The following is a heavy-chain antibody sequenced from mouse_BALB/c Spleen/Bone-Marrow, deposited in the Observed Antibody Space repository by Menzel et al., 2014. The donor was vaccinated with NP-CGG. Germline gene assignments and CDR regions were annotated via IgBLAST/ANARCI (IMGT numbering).Heavy chain of an antibody. Sequence: EVMLVESGGGLVSPGGSLKLSCAASGFTFSNYAMSWVRQTPEKRLEWVATVSSGGSFTYYPDSVKGRFTISRDSAKNTLYLQMSSLRSEDTAMYYCARHGDNYVFDYWGQGTTLTVS. CDR1: GFTFSNYA. J-gene: IGHJ2*01. CDR2: VSSGGSFT. CDR3: ARHGDNYVFDY. V-gene: IGHV5-9-3*01. D-gene: IGHD1-3*01.